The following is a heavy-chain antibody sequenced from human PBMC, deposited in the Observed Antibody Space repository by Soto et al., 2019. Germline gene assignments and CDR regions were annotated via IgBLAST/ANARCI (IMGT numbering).Heavy chain of an antibody. Sequence: PSETLSLPCTVSGYSISSGSYWGWIRQPPGKGPEWIASIYHGGTTFYNPSLKSRITISVDTSHNQCCLYLRCVTAADTAVYYCARAHVMVVDGSTFDYWGHGTLVTVSS. CDR2: IYHGGTT. CDR1: GYSISSGSY. D-gene: IGHD6-19*01. CDR3: ARAHVMVVDGSTFDY. V-gene: IGHV4-38-2*02. J-gene: IGHJ4*01.